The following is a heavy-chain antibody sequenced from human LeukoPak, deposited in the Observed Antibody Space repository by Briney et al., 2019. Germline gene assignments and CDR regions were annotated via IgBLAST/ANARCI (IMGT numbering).Heavy chain of an antibody. Sequence: PSETLSLTCTVSGGSISSYYWSWLRQPPGKGLEWIGYIYYSGSTNYNPSLKSRVTISVDTSKNQFSLKLSSVTAADTAVYYCARVAGYCSSTSCYSAYYFDYWGQGTLVTVSS. CDR3: ARVAGYCSSTSCYSAYYFDY. D-gene: IGHD2-2*01. CDR1: GGSISSYY. J-gene: IGHJ4*02. CDR2: IYYSGST. V-gene: IGHV4-59*01.